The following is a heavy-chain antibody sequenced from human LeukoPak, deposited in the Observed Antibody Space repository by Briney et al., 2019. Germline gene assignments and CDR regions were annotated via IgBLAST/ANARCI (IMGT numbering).Heavy chain of an antibody. D-gene: IGHD6-19*01. CDR3: ARGLARGWSSLGHFDL. J-gene: IGHJ2*01. CDR1: GGSISSGGYY. Sequence: SETLSLTCTVSGGSISSGGYYWSWIRQPPGEGLEWIGYIYHSGSTYYNPSLKSRVTISVDRSKNQFSLKLSSVTAADTAVYYCARGLARGWSSLGHFDLWGRGTLVTVSS. CDR2: IYHSGST. V-gene: IGHV4-30-2*01.